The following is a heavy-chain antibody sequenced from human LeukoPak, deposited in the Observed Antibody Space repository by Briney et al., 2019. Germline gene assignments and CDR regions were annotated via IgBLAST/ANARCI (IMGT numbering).Heavy chain of an antibody. CDR2: ISRSSSYI. V-gene: IGHV3-21*01. CDR1: GFTLNNYG. D-gene: IGHD3-10*01. J-gene: IGHJ2*01. Sequence: AGGSLRLPCAASGFTLNNYGINWVRQAPGKGPEWVSFISRSSSYIFYADSVKGRFTTSRDNAKNSLYLQMNSLRAEDTAVYYCARTYASGSRRYWYFDLWGRGTLVTV. CDR3: ARTYASGSRRYWYFDL.